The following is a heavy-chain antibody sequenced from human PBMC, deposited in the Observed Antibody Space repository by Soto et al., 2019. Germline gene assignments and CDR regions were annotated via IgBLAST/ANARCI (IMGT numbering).Heavy chain of an antibody. V-gene: IGHV6-1*01. Sequence: SQTLSLTCAISGDSFSSNGVAWNWIRQSPSRGLEWLGRTYYRSKWYNDYAVSVKSRITVNPDTSKNQFSLQLSSVTPEDTAVYYCARAKYSGFDVWGQGTMVTVSS. CDR2: TYYRSKWYN. CDR3: ARAKYSGFDV. CDR1: GDSFSSNGVA. J-gene: IGHJ3*01. D-gene: IGHD2-15*01.